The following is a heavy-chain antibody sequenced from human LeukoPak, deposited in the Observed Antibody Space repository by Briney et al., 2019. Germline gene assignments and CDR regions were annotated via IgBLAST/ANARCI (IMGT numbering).Heavy chain of an antibody. V-gene: IGHV4-61*01. D-gene: IGHD4-17*01. CDR1: GGSVSSGSYY. J-gene: IGHJ3*02. CDR3: ARDSRVYGDYHAFGI. CDR2: IYYSGST. Sequence: SETLSLTCTVSGGSVSSGSYYWSWIRQPPGKGPEWIGYIYYSGSTNYNPSLKSRVTISVDTSKNQFSLKLSSVTAADTAVYYCARDSRVYGDYHAFGIWGQGTMVTVSS.